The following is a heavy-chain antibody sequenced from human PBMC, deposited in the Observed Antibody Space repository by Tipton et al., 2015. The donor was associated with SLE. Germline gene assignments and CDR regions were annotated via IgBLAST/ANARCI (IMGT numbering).Heavy chain of an antibody. CDR2: INHSGST. J-gene: IGHJ4*02. CDR3: ARSTQWELNY. D-gene: IGHD1-26*01. Sequence: TLSLTCAVYGGSFSTYSWSWIRQPPGKGLEWIGEINHSGSTNYNPSLKSRVTISVDTSKNQFSLKLSSVTAADTAVYYCARSTQWELNYWGQGTLVTVSS. V-gene: IGHV4-34*01. CDR1: GGSFSTYS.